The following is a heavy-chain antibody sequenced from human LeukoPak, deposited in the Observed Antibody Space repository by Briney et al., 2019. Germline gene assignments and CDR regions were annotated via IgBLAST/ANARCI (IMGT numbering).Heavy chain of an antibody. CDR2: MNPNSGNT. CDR1: GYTFTSYD. CDR3: ARECYDFWSGPFRYYYYYMDV. V-gene: IGHV1-8*01. J-gene: IGHJ6*03. D-gene: IGHD3-3*01. Sequence: ASVKVSCKASGYTFTSYDINWVRQATGQGLEWMGWMNPNSGNTGYAQKFQGRVTMTRNTSISTAYMELSSLRSEDTAVCYCARECYDFWSGPFRYYYYYMDVWGKGTTVTVSS.